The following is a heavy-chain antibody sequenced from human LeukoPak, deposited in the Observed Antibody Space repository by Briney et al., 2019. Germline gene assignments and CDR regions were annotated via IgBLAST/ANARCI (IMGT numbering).Heavy chain of an antibody. Sequence: GGSLRLSCAASGFTFSDYAMHWVRQAPGKGLEWVAVISKDGSDKYYPGSVRGRFTISRDSSKNTIYLQMDSLRAEDTAIYYCARDYWWNYDYWGQGTLVTVSS. CDR3: ARDYWWNYDY. J-gene: IGHJ4*02. V-gene: IGHV3-30-3*01. D-gene: IGHD1-7*01. CDR2: ISKDGSDK. CDR1: GFTFSDYA.